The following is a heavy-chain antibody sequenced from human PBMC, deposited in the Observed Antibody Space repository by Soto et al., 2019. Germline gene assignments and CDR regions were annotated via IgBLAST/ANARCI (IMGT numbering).Heavy chain of an antibody. J-gene: IGHJ3*02. V-gene: IGHV3-74*01. Sequence: EVQLVESGGGLVQPGGSLRLSCAASRFTFSSYWMHWVRQAPRKGLVWVSHINNDGSSTSYADSVKGRFTISRDNAKNTLYLQMNSLRAEDTAVYYCARVRMAGDFDIWGQGTMVTVS. CDR2: INNDGSST. D-gene: IGHD6-19*01. CDR3: ARVRMAGDFDI. CDR1: RFTFSSYW.